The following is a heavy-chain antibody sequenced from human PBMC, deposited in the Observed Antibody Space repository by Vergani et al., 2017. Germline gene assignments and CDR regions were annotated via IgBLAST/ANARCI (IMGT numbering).Heavy chain of an antibody. CDR3: ARDGPMVREFYHMDV. D-gene: IGHD3-10*01. V-gene: IGHV3-33*01. Sequence: QVQLVESGGGVVQPGRSLRLSCAASGFTFSSYGMHWVRQAPGKGLEWVAVIWYDGSNKYYADSVKGRFTISRDNSKNTLYLQMNSLRAEDTAVDYCARDGPMVREFYHMDVWGKGTTVTVSS. J-gene: IGHJ6*03. CDR1: GFTFSSYG. CDR2: IWYDGSNK.